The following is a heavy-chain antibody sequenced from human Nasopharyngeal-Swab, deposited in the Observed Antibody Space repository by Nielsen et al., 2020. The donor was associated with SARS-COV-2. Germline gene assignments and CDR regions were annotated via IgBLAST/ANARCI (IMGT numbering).Heavy chain of an antibody. CDR3: ARQPFHYYDRNAYFGSFDS. D-gene: IGHD3-22*01. J-gene: IGHJ4*02. CDR1: GYTFTNYW. CDR2: TYPGDSDT. Sequence: GGSLRLSCKGSGYTFTNYWIVWVRQMPGKGLEWMGITYPGDSDTRYCPSWQGQVTISADKSISTAFLQWASLKASDTAIYYCARQPFHYYDRNAYFGSFDSWGQGTLVTVSS. V-gene: IGHV5-51*01.